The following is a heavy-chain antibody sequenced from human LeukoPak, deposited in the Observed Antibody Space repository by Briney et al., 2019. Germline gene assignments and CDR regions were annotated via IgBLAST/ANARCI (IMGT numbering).Heavy chain of an antibody. Sequence: SETLSLTCTVSGGSISSRSYYWGWIRQPPGKGLAWIVTIYYSGRTYYSPSLKSRVTISVDTTKNQFSLKLSSVTAADTAVYYCATMTAVTNDAFDIWGQGTMVTVSS. CDR3: ATMTAVTNDAFDI. CDR1: GGSISSRSYY. V-gene: IGHV4-39*01. D-gene: IGHD4-11*01. J-gene: IGHJ3*02. CDR2: IYYSGRT.